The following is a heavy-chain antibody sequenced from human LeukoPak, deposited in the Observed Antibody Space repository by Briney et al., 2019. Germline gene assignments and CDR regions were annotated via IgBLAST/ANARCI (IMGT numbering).Heavy chain of an antibody. V-gene: IGHV3-23*01. CDR3: AKGSGSYLPEYFQH. Sequence: GGSLRLSCAASGFTFSNHAMSWVRQAPGKGLEWVSAISASGGSTYYTDSVKGRFTISRDNSKNTLYLQMNSLRAEDTAVYYCAKGSGSYLPEYFQHWGQGTLVTVSS. D-gene: IGHD1-26*01. CDR2: ISASGGST. J-gene: IGHJ1*01. CDR1: GFTFSNHA.